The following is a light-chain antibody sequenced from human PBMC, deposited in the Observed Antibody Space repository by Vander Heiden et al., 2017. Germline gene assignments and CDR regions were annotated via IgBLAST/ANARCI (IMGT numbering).Light chain of an antibody. CDR3: QSYDSSLSGSV. CDR1: SSNIGSGYD. J-gene: IGLJ3*02. V-gene: IGLV1-40*01. Sequence: QSVLTQPPSVSAAPGHRVTISCTGSSSNIGSGYDVHWYQQLPGTAPKLLIYGNSNRPSGVPDRFSGSKSGTSASLAITGLQAEDEADYYCQSYDSSLSGSVFGGGTKLTVL. CDR2: GNS.